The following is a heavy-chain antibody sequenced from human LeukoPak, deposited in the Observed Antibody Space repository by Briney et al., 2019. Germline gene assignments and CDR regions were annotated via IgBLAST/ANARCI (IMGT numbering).Heavy chain of an antibody. CDR1: GGSISSGSYY. CDR3: AREQLEGSRGSGFDY. J-gene: IGHJ4*02. CDR2: IYTSGST. V-gene: IGHV4-61*02. D-gene: IGHD1-1*01. Sequence: PSETLSLTCTVSGGSISSGSYYWSWIRQPAGKGLEWIGRIYTSGSTNYNPSLKSRVTISVDTSKNQFSLKLSSVTAADTAVYYCAREQLEGSRGSGFDYWGQGTLVTVSP.